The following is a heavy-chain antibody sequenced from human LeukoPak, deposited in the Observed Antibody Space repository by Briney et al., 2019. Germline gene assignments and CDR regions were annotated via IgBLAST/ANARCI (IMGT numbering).Heavy chain of an antibody. CDR2: IRNRAGSHTT. CDR1: GFTFSDHY. Sequence: PGGSLRLSCAASGFTFSDHYMDWVRQAPGKGLEWVGRIRNRAGSHTTEYAASAKGRFTISRDDSNNSLYLQTNSLKTDDTAVYYCMRGIGDRGQGTLVTVSS. D-gene: IGHD2-21*02. J-gene: IGHJ4*02. CDR3: MRGIGD. V-gene: IGHV3-72*01.